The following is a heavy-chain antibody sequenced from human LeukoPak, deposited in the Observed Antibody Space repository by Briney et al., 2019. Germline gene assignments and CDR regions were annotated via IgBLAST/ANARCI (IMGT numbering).Heavy chain of an antibody. CDR1: GFTFSSYS. CDR2: ISSSSSYI. D-gene: IGHD6-19*01. V-gene: IGHV3-21*01. CDR3: ARRGGRSGWYGNWYFDL. Sequence: GGSLRLSCAASGFTFSSYSMNWVRQAPGKGLEWVSSISSSSSYIYYADSVKGRFTISRDNAKNSLYLQMNSLRAEDTAVYYCARRGGRSGWYGNWYFDLWGRGTLVTVSS. J-gene: IGHJ2*01.